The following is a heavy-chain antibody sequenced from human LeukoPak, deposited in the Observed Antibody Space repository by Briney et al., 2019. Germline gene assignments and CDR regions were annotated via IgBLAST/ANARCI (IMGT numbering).Heavy chain of an antibody. V-gene: IGHV1-46*01. Sequence: GASVTVSFKVSGYTLTELSMHWVRQAPGQGLEGMGIINPSGGSTSYAQKFQGRVTMTRDTSTSIVYMELSSLRSEDTAVYYCASNYYDSSGYITPFDYWGQGTLVTVSS. D-gene: IGHD3-22*01. J-gene: IGHJ4*02. CDR2: INPSGGST. CDR3: ASNYYDSSGYITPFDY. CDR1: GYTLTELS.